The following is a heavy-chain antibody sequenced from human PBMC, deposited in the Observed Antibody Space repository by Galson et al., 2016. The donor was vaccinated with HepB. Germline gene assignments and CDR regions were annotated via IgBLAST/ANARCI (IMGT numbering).Heavy chain of an antibody. CDR1: GFTFSIYA. V-gene: IGHV3-23*01. J-gene: IGHJ4*02. CDR3: AKDRGPEYGGSSRAPYYCDY. CDR2: LSSSGDRV. D-gene: IGHD6-6*01. Sequence: SLRLSCAVSGFTFSIYAMRWVRQAPGKGLEWVSALSSSGDRVYYASSVKGRFTISRDNSKNTLYLQMNSLRAEDAAVYYCAKDRGPEYGGSSRAPYYCDYWGQGTLVTVAS.